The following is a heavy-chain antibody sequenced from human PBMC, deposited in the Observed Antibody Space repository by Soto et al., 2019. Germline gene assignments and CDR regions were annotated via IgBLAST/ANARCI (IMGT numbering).Heavy chain of an antibody. J-gene: IGHJ5*01. V-gene: IGHV4-31*03. D-gene: IGHD6-13*01. CDR1: GDSMSSGAFH. CDR3: ARMSATGTRWFDS. CDR2: INYRGIT. Sequence: QVQLQESGPGLVKPSQTLSLTCSVSGDSMSSGAFHWSWIRQHPGKGLEWIGDINYRGITYYNPSLKSRVVISRDTSKTQFSLKVNSVTAADTAVYYCARMSATGTRWFDSWGQGTLVTVSS.